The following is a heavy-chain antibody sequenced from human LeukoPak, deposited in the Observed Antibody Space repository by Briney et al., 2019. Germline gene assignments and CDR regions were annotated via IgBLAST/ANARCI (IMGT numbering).Heavy chain of an antibody. Sequence: GESLKISCKGSGYSFATYWIGWVRQMPGKGLEWMGIIYPGDSDTRYSPSFQGQVTISADKSISTAYLQWSSLKASDTAMYYCARSSSGRRDGYNYWGQGTLVTVSS. CDR2: IYPGDSDT. D-gene: IGHD5-24*01. CDR1: GYSFATYW. CDR3: ARSSSGRRDGYNY. J-gene: IGHJ4*02. V-gene: IGHV5-51*01.